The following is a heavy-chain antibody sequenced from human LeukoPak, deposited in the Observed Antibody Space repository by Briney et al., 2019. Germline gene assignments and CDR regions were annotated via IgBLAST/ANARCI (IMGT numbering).Heavy chain of an antibody. CDR2: ISNSGGST. D-gene: IGHD3-22*01. CDR1: GFTFSSYA. CDR3: AEYYFYDSSGYQQYYFDY. V-gene: IGHV3-23*01. Sequence: GGSLRLSCAASGFTFSSYAMSWVRQAPVKGLEWVSGISNSGGSTYYADSVKGRFTISRDNSKDTLYLQMNSLRAEDTAVYYCAEYYFYDSSGYQQYYFDYWGQGTLVTVSS. J-gene: IGHJ4*02.